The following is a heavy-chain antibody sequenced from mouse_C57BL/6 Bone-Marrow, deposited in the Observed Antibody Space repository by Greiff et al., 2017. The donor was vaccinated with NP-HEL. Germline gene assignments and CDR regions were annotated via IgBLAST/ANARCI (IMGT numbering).Heavy chain of an antibody. V-gene: IGHV1-15*01. Sequence: VQLQESGAELVRPGASVTLSCKASGYTFTDYEMHWVKQTPVHGLEWIGAIDPETGGTSYNQKFKGKAILTADKSSSTAYMELRSLTSEDSAVYYCTRVTEAYWGQGTLVTVSA. CDR3: TRVTEAY. J-gene: IGHJ3*01. CDR1: GYTFTDYE. CDR2: IDPETGGT. D-gene: IGHD2-12*01.